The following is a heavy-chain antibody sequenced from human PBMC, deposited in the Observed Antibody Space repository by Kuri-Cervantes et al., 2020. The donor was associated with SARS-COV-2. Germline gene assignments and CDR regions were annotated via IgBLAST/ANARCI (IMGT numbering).Heavy chain of an antibody. Sequence: LSLTCAASGFTFSSYAMHWVRQAPGKGLEWVTVISYDGSNKYYADSVKGRFTISRDNSKNTLYLQMNSLRAEDTAVYYCARDLPSIFGVVIIEGGGFDYWGQGALVTVSS. CDR1: GFTFSSYA. D-gene: IGHD3-3*01. J-gene: IGHJ4*02. CDR3: ARDLPSIFGVVIIEGGGFDY. V-gene: IGHV3-30-3*01. CDR2: ISYDGSNK.